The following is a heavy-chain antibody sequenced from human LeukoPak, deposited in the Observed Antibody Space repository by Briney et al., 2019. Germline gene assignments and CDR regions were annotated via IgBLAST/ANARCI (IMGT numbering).Heavy chain of an antibody. V-gene: IGHV3-33*01. D-gene: IGHD3-22*01. CDR2: IWYDGSNK. Sequence: PGGSLRLSCAASGFTFSSYGMPWVRQALGKGLEWVAVIWYDGSNKYYADSVKGRFTISRDNSKNTLYLQMNSLRAEDTAVYYCARAPGIYDSRPNFDYWGQGTLVTVSS. J-gene: IGHJ4*02. CDR1: GFTFSSYG. CDR3: ARAPGIYDSRPNFDY.